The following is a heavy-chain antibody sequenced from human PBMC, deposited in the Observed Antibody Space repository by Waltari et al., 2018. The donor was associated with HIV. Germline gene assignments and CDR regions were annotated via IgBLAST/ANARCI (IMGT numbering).Heavy chain of an antibody. Sequence: QVQLEQSGTEVKKPGASVKVSCRASGYTFNNYGITWVRQAPGHGLEWMGWISVFNANTNYAQKFQGRVTMTADTATRTVYLELRSLKSDDTAVYFCGRDLFPRLQLRSDWIDPWGQGTLVIVSS. J-gene: IGHJ5*02. D-gene: IGHD1-1*01. V-gene: IGHV1-18*01. CDR2: ISVFNANT. CDR3: GRDLFPRLQLRSDWIDP. CDR1: GYTFNNYG.